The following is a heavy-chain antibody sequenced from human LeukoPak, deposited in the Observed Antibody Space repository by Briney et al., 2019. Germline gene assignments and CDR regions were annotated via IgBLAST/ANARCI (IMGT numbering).Heavy chain of an antibody. D-gene: IGHD3-10*01. V-gene: IGHV1-2*02. J-gene: IGHJ4*02. CDR2: ISPDNGGT. Sequence: ASVKVSCKASGYTFTVYHLHWVRQAPGQGLEWMGWISPDNGGTNYAQKFQGRVTMTRDPSSTTAYMEMTRLTSADTAGYYCARVGYYGSGTFGYWGQGAQVTVSS. CDR1: GYTFTVYH. CDR3: ARVGYYGSGTFGY.